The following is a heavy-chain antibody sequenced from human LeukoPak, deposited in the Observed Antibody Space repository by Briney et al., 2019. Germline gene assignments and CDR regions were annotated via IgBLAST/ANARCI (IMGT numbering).Heavy chain of an antibody. V-gene: IGHV1-2*02. Sequence: GASVKVSCKASGYTFTGYYMHWVRQAPGQGLEWMGWINPNSGGTNYAQKFQGRVTMTRDTSISTAYMELSRPRSDDTAVYCCARERWHSSSSYYFDYWGQGTLVTVSS. CDR3: ARERWHSSSSYYFDY. CDR1: GYTFTGYY. D-gene: IGHD6-6*01. CDR2: INPNSGGT. J-gene: IGHJ4*02.